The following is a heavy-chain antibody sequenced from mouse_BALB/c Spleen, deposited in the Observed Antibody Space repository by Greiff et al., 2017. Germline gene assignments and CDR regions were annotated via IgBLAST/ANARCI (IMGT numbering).Heavy chain of an antibody. CDR2: ISSGGSYT. CDR3: ARQRYYG. D-gene: IGHD1-1*02. Sequence: DVKLVESGGDLVKPGGSLKLSCAASGFTFSSYGMSWVRQTPDKRLEWVATISSGGSYTYYPDSVKGRFTISRDNAKNTLYLQMSSLKSEDTAMYYCARQRYYGWGQGTLVTVSA. J-gene: IGHJ3*01. CDR1: GFTFSSYG. V-gene: IGHV5-6*02.